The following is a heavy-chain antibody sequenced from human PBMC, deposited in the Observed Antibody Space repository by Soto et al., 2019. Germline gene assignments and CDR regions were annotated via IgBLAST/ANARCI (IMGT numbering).Heavy chain of an antibody. Sequence: QVQLQESGPGLVKPSETLSLTCTVSGGSVSSGSYYWSWIRQPPGKGLEWIGYIFDSGSTNYNPYPKSRVTIAVNTSKNQFSLKLSSVTAADTAVYYCARGQFYGSGNYLDYWGQGTLVTVSS. D-gene: IGHD3-10*01. J-gene: IGHJ4*02. CDR2: IFDSGST. V-gene: IGHV4-61*01. CDR3: ARGQFYGSGNYLDY. CDR1: GGSVSSGSYY.